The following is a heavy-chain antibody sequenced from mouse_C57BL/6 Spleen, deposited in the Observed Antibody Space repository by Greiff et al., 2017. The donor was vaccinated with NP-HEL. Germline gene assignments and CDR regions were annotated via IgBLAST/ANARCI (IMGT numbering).Heavy chain of an antibody. Sequence: QVTLKESGPGILQPSQTLSLTCSFSGFSLSTFGMGVGWIRQPSGKGLEWLAHIWWDDYKYYNPALKSRPSISKDTSRNQVFLKIANVDTEDTATYCCARILYGSRYFDYWGQGTTLTVSS. D-gene: IGHD1-1*01. J-gene: IGHJ2*01. CDR3: ARILYGSRYFDY. V-gene: IGHV8-8*01. CDR2: IWWDDYK. CDR1: GFSLSTFGMG.